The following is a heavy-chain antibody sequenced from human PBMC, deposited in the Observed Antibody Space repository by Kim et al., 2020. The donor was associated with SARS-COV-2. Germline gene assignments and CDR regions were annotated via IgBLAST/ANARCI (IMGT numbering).Heavy chain of an antibody. CDR1: GGSISSYY. J-gene: IGHJ4*02. CDR2: IYYSGST. Sequence: SETLSLTCTVSGGSISSYYWSWIRQPPGKGLEWIGYIYYSGSTNYNPSLKSRVTISVDTSKNQFSLKLSSVTAADTAVYYCARGCSGGSCPRGFDYWGQGTLVTVSS. V-gene: IGHV4-59*01. D-gene: IGHD2-15*01. CDR3: ARGCSGGSCPRGFDY.